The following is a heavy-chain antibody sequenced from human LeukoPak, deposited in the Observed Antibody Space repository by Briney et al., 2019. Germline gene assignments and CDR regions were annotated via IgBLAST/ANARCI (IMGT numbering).Heavy chain of an antibody. CDR2: IYSSGLT. V-gene: IGHV4-4*09. CDR3: ARHKGGRYSESYLDY. Sequence: SETLSLTCTVSGGSISHYFWSWIRQPPGKGLEWIGYIYSSGLTDYKPSLKSRVTISVDTSKNQFSLKLSSVTAADTSVYYCARHKGGRYSESYLDYWGQATLVTVSS. CDR1: GGSISHYF. D-gene: IGHD5-12*01. J-gene: IGHJ4*02.